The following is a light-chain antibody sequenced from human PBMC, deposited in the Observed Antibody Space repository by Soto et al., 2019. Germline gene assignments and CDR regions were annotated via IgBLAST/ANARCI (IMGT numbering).Light chain of an antibody. V-gene: IGKV3-15*01. J-gene: IGKJ4*01. CDR3: QQYNDWTPLT. CDR1: QSIRTN. CDR2: DAS. Sequence: EIMMTQSPATVSVSPGERATLSCRASQSIRTNVAWYQQKPGQALRLLIYDASTRATGLSSRFSGSGSGTEFTLTISSLQSEDVAIYFCQQYNDWTPLTFGGWTRLEI.